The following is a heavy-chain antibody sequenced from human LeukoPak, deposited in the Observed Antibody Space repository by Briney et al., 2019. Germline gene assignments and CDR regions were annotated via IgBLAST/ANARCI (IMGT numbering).Heavy chain of an antibody. D-gene: IGHD2-15*01. CDR3: ASPGRYCSGGSCYCLFDY. Sequence: ASVKVSCKASGGTFSSYAISWVRQAPGQGLEWMGGIIPIFGTANYAQKFQGRVTITADESTSTAYMELSSLRSEDTAVYYCASPGRYCSGGSCYCLFDYWGQGTLVTVSP. CDR2: IIPIFGTA. CDR1: GGTFSSYA. J-gene: IGHJ4*02. V-gene: IGHV1-69*13.